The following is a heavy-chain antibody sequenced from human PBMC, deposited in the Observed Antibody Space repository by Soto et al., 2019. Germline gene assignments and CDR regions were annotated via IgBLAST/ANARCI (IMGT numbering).Heavy chain of an antibody. Sequence: ASVKVSCKASGYTFTSYDINWVRQATGQGLEWMGWMNPNSGNTGYAQKFQGRVTMTRNTSISTAYMELSSLGSEDTAVYYCARRGIAAAGYYYYYYFDLWGRGTLVT. CDR2: MNPNSGNT. D-gene: IGHD6-13*01. V-gene: IGHV1-8*01. J-gene: IGHJ2*01. CDR3: ARRGIAAAGYYYYYYFDL. CDR1: GYTFTSYD.